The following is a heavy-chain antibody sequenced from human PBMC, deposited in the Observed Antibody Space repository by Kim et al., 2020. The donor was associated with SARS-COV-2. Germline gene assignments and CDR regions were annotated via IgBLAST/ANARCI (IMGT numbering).Heavy chain of an antibody. Sequence: SVKGRFTISRDNSKNTLYLQMNSLRAEDTAVYYCAKGYSSGWYGDWYFDLWGRGTLVTVSS. CDR3: AKGYSSGWYGDWYFDL. V-gene: IGHV3-30*02. D-gene: IGHD6-19*01. J-gene: IGHJ2*01.